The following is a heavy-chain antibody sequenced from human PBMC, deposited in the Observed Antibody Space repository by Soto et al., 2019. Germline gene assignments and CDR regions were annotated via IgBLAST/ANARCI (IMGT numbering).Heavy chain of an antibody. CDR1: GFTFSSYG. V-gene: IGHV3-33*01. Sequence: QVQLVESGGGVVQPGRSLRLSCAASGFTFSSYGMHWVRQAPGKGLEWVAVIWYDGSNKYYADSVKGRFTISRDNSKNTLYLHMKSLRAEDTAVYYCARDRRGPYGDYESYWGQGTLVTVSS. D-gene: IGHD4-17*01. CDR2: IWYDGSNK. J-gene: IGHJ4*02. CDR3: ARDRRGPYGDYESY.